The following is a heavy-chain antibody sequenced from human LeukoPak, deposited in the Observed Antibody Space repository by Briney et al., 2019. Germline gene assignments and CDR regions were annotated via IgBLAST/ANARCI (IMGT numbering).Heavy chain of an antibody. V-gene: IGHV4-30-2*01. CDR3: ARGYSGHYVDF. CDR2: IYHSGGT. Sequence: SQTLSLTCAVSGGSISRGVYSWSWIRQPPGKGLEWIGYIYHSGGTYYNPSLKTRVTISEDRSKNQFSLRLRSVTAADTAVYYCARGYSGHYVDFWGQGTLVTVSS. CDR1: GGSISRGVYS. J-gene: IGHJ4*02. D-gene: IGHD2-15*01.